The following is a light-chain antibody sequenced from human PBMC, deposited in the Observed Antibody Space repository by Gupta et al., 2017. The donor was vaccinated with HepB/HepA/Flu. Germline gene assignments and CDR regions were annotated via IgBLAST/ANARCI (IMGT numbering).Light chain of an antibody. J-gene: IGLJ3*02. Sequence: QAGLTQPPSVSKGLRQTATLTCTGDSNNVANEGAAWLQQHQGHPPKLLSYRDNNRPSGISERFSASRSQNTASLTITGLQPEDEADYYCTAWDSSLSAWVFGGGTQLTVL. V-gene: IGLV10-54*04. CDR3: TAWDSSLSAWV. CDR2: RDN. CDR1: SNNVANEG.